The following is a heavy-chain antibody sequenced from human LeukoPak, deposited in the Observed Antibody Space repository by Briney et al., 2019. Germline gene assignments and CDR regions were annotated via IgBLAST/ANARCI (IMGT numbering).Heavy chain of an antibody. Sequence: GGSLRLSCAASGFTFSSYAMSWVRQAPGKGLEWVSAISGSGGSTYYADSVKGRFTISRDNSKNTLYLQMNSLRAEDTAVYYCAKGGRGFGELVYYYYGMDVWAKGPRSPSPQ. CDR2: ISGSGGST. CDR3: AKGGRGFGELVYYYYGMDV. J-gene: IGHJ6*04. V-gene: IGHV3-23*01. CDR1: GFTFSSYA. D-gene: IGHD3-10*01.